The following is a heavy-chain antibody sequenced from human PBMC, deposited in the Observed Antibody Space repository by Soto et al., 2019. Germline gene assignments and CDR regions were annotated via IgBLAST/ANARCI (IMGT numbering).Heavy chain of an antibody. J-gene: IGHJ4*02. CDR3: ARAGPPVARYYFDY. V-gene: IGHV3-30-3*01. Sequence: QVQLVESGGGVVQPGRSLRLSCAISGFTFSSYAMHWFRQAPGKGLEWVAVISYDGSNKFYADSVKGRFTISRDTSKNTLYLQMNSLRAEDTAVYYCARAGPPVARYYFDYWGQGTLVTVSS. CDR2: ISYDGSNK. CDR1: GFTFSSYA.